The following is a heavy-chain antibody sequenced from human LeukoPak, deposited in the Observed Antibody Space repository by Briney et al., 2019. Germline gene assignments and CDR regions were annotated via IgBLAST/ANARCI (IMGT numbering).Heavy chain of an antibody. Sequence: ASVKVSCKASGYTFTSFGISWVRQAPGQGLEWMGWIYAYNGNANYVQRFQGRVTMTTDTSTSTDYMELRSLRSDDTAMFYCTRDLGVDTSMIFFDYWGQGTLVTVSS. D-gene: IGHD5-18*01. V-gene: IGHV1-18*01. CDR1: GYTFTSFG. CDR2: IYAYNGNA. CDR3: TRDLGVDTSMIFFDY. J-gene: IGHJ4*02.